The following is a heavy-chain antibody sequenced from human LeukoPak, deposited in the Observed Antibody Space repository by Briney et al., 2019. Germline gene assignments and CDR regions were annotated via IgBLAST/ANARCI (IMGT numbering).Heavy chain of an antibody. CDR2: ISGSGGST. CDR1: GFTFPSYA. CDR3: AKDDFWSDNPRFDY. J-gene: IGHJ4*02. Sequence: GGSLRLSFAASGFTFPSYALSWVRQAPGKGLEWVSAISGSGGSTYYADSVKGRFTISRDNSKNTLYLQMNSLRAEDTALYYSAKDDFWSDNPRFDYWGQGTLVTVSS. D-gene: IGHD3-3*01. V-gene: IGHV3-23*01.